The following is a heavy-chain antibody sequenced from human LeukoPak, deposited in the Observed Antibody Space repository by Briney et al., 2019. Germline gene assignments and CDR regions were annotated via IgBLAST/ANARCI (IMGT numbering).Heavy chain of an antibody. CDR2: IYPGDSDT. J-gene: IGHJ3*02. D-gene: IGHD3-22*01. CDR1: GYSFTSYW. CDR3: ASHTMIVVSDAFDI. V-gene: IGHV5-51*01. Sequence: GESLKISCKGSGYSFTSYWIGWVRQMPGKGLEWMGIIYPGDSDTRYSLSFQGQVTISADKSISTPYLQWSSLKASDTAMYYCASHTMIVVSDAFDIWGQGTMVTVSS.